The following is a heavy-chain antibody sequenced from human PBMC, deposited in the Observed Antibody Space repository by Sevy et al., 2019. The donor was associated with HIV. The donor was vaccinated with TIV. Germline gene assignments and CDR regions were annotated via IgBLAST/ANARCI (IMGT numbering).Heavy chain of an antibody. V-gene: IGHV4-39*01. CDR3: ARHGAWRFYFDF. D-gene: IGHD3-16*01. J-gene: IGHJ4*02. Sequence: SETLSLTCTVSGGSMSSSDYFWGWVLQPPGKGLEWIGSIYYNGDTYHSPSLKSRVTVAVDTSKNQFFLTLTSVTAADTALYYCARHGAWRFYFDFWGQGALVTVSS. CDR1: GGSMSSSDYF. CDR2: IYYNGDT.